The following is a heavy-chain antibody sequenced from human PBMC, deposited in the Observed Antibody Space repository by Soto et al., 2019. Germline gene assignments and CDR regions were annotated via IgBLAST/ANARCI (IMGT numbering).Heavy chain of an antibody. V-gene: IGHV1-2*02. D-gene: IGHD3-9*01. CDR1: GYTFTGYY. J-gene: IGHJ5*02. Sequence: ASVKVSCKASGYTFTGYYMHWVRQAPGQGLEWMGWINPNSGGTNYAQKFQGRVTMTRDTSTSTAYMELSRLRSDDTAVYYCARERTILTGYYRSRDPWPQGTRVSVS. CDR2: INPNSGGT. CDR3: ARERTILTGYYRSRDP.